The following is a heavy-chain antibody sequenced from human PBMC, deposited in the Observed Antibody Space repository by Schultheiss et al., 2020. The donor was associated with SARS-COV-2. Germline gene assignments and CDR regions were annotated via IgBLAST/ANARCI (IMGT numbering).Heavy chain of an antibody. V-gene: IGHV3-23*01. CDR2: ISGSGGST. CDR3: ARDPVRAVAGTFDY. Sequence: GGSLRLSCAASGFTFDDYAMHWVRQAPGKGLEWVSAISGSGGSTYYADSVKGRFTISRDNSKNTLFLQMNSLRTEDTAVYYCARDPVRAVAGTFDYWGQGTLVTVSS. D-gene: IGHD6-19*01. CDR1: GFTFDDYA. J-gene: IGHJ4*02.